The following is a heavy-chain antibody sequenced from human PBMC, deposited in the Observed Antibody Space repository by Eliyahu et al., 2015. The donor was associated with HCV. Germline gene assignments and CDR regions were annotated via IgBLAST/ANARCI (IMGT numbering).Heavy chain of an antibody. V-gene: IGHV4-39*01. D-gene: IGHD1-26*01. Sequence: QLQLQESGPGLVKPSETLSLTXTVXXCSIXXSXYYWGWIRQPPGKGLEWIGSIYYSGSTYYNPSLKSRVTISVDTSKNQFSLKLSSVTAADTAVYYCARQGGSGKDYYYGMDVWGKGTTVTVSS. CDR2: IYYSGST. J-gene: IGHJ6*04. CDR1: XCSIXXSXYY. CDR3: ARQGGSGKDYYYGMDV.